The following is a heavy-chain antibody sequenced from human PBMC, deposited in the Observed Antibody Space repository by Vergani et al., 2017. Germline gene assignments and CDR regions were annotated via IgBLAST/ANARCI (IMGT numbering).Heavy chain of an antibody. CDR2: ISSSSATI. CDR1: GFSFSDYN. CDR3: VRVYYYDSSACDY. Sequence: EVQLVESGGGLVQPGGSLRLSCAASGFSFSDYNMNWVRQAPGKGLEWVSFISSSSATIYYADSVKGSFTISRDNAKKTLYLQMDSLRAEDTAVYYCVRVYYYDSSACDYWGQGTLVTVSS. V-gene: IGHV3-48*04. D-gene: IGHD3-22*01. J-gene: IGHJ4*02.